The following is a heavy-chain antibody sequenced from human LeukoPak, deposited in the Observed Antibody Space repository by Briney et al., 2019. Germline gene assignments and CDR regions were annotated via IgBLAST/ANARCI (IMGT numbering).Heavy chain of an antibody. J-gene: IGHJ4*02. CDR3: TRGSSSRRDY. CDR1: GYTFTTCD. V-gene: IGHV1-8*01. Sequence: ASVKVSCKASGYTFTTCDINWVRQATGQGLEWMGWMNPNSGNTGYAQSFQGRGTMTRDTSISTAYMELSNLRSEDTAIYYCTRGSSSRRDYWGQGTLVTVSS. CDR2: MNPNSGNT. D-gene: IGHD2-15*01.